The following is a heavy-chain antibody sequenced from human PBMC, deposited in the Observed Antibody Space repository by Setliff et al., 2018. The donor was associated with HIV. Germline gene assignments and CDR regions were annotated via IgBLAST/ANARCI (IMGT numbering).Heavy chain of an antibody. CDR1: GYTFTSYD. CDR2: MNPNSGNT. Sequence: GASVKVSCKAPGYTFTSYDINWVRQATGQGLEWMGWMNPNSGNTGYAQKFQGRVTMTRNTSISTAYMELSSLRSEDTAVYYCARGRGYDYVRGSYRLNWFDPWGQGTLVTVSS. CDR3: ARGRGYDYVRGSYRLNWFDP. V-gene: IGHV1-8*02. D-gene: IGHD3-16*02. J-gene: IGHJ5*02.